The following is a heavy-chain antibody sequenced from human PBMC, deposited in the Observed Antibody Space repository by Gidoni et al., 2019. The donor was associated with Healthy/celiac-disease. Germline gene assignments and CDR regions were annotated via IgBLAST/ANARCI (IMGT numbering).Heavy chain of an antibody. Sequence: SFQGQVTISADKSISTAYLQWSSLKASDTAMYYCARHYSSSSREFDYWGQGTLVTVSS. D-gene: IGHD6-6*01. CDR3: ARHYSSSSREFDY. J-gene: IGHJ4*02. V-gene: IGHV5-51*01.